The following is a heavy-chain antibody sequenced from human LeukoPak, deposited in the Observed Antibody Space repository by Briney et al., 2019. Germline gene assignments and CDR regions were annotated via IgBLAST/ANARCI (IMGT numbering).Heavy chain of an antibody. CDR3: ASDMAAAGDY. J-gene: IGHJ4*02. V-gene: IGHV3-48*03. Sequence: QPGGSLRLSCAASGFIFISYEMNWVRQAPGKGLEWVSYISSSGSTIYYADSVKGRFTISRDNAKNSLYLQMNSLRAEDTAVYYCASDMAAAGDYWGQGTLVTASS. CDR1: GFIFISYE. CDR2: ISSSGSTI. D-gene: IGHD6-13*01.